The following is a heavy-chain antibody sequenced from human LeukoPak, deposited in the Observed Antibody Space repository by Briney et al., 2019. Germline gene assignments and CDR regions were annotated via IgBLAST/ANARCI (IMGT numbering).Heavy chain of an antibody. CDR2: IIPILGIA. CDR1: AGTFSSYA. V-gene: IGHV1-69*04. CDR3: ARASGSYLGRAFDI. J-gene: IGHJ3*02. Sequence: ASVKVSFKSSAGTFSSYAISWLRQAPGQGLEWMGRIIPILGIANYAQKFQGRVTITADKSTSTAYMELSSLRPEDTAVYYCARASGSYLGRAFDIWGQGTMVTVSS. D-gene: IGHD1-26*01.